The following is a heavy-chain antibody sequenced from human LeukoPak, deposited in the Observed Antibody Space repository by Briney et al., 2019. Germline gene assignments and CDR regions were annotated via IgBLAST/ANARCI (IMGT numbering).Heavy chain of an antibody. D-gene: IGHD3-3*01. J-gene: IGHJ4*02. V-gene: IGHV4-34*01. CDR3: ARGGMTIFGVVIGRAFDY. Sequence: SETLSLTCAVYGGSFSGYYWSWIRQPPGKGLEWIGEINHSGSTNYNPSLKSRVTISVDTSKNQFSLKLSSVTAADTAVYYCARGGMTIFGVVIGRAFDYWGQGTLVTVSS. CDR1: GGSFSGYY. CDR2: INHSGST.